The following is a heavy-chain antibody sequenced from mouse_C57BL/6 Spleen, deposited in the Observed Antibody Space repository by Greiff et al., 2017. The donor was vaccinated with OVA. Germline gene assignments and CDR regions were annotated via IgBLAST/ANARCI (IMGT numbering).Heavy chain of an antibody. CDR1: GYAFTNYL. V-gene: IGHV1-54*01. Sequence: QVQLQQSGAELVRPGTSVKVSCKASGYAFTNYLIEWVKQRPGQGLEWIGVINPGSGGTNYNEKFKGKATLTADKSYSTDYMQLSSLTSEDSAVYVCARSRDGYYWYFDVWGTGTTVTVSS. CDR2: INPGSGGT. CDR3: ARSRDGYYWYFDV. J-gene: IGHJ1*03. D-gene: IGHD2-3*01.